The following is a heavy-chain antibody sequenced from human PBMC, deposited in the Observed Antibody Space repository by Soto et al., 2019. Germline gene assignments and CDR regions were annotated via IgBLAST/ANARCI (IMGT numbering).Heavy chain of an antibody. V-gene: IGHV3-23*01. CDR2: INPTGANT. CDR1: GFTFSSSA. CDR3: VSWVSDHFDY. Sequence: QPGGSLRLSCAASGFTFSSSAMSWVRQAPGTGLEWVSTINPTGANTHYADSAKGRFTISRDNSRNTVDLQMNSLRAADTALYYCVSWVSDHFDYWGQGTPVTVSS. J-gene: IGHJ4*02. D-gene: IGHD3-16*01.